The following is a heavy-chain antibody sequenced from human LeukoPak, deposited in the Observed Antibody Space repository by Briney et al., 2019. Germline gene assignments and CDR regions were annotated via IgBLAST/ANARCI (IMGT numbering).Heavy chain of an antibody. CDR2: ISYDGSNK. Sequence: GGSLRLSCAASGFTFSSYGMHWVRQAPGKGLEWVAVISYDGSNKYYADSVKGRFTISRDNSENTLYLQMNSLRAEDTAVYYCAKARGIFGSYLPFDYWGQGTLVTVSS. CDR3: AKARGIFGSYLPFDY. J-gene: IGHJ4*02. CDR1: GFTFSSYG. V-gene: IGHV3-30*18. D-gene: IGHD1-26*01.